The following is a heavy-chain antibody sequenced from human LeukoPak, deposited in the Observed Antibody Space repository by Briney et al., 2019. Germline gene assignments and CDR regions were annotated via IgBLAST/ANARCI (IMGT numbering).Heavy chain of an antibody. CDR1: GGSISSYY. Sequence: SETLSLTCTVSGGSISSYYWSWIRQPPGKGLEWIGYIYYSGSTNYNPSLKSRVTISVDTSKNQFSLKLSSVTAADTAVYYRARGDGYNWRYFDYWGQGTLVTASS. J-gene: IGHJ4*02. CDR2: IYYSGST. D-gene: IGHD5-24*01. V-gene: IGHV4-59*01. CDR3: ARGDGYNWRYFDY.